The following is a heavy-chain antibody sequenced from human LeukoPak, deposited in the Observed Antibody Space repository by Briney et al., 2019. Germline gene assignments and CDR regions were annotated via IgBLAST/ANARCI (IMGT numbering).Heavy chain of an antibody. CDR3: AREIDGALDAFDI. J-gene: IGHJ3*02. CDR2: ISTDGGST. Sequence: GGSLRLSCAASGITFKNYNMNWVRQAPGKGLVWVSRISTDGGSTSYADSVKGRFTISRDNAKNTLYLQMNSLRAEDTAVYYCAREIDGALDAFDIWGQGTMVTVSS. CDR1: GITFKNYN. D-gene: IGHD4/OR15-4a*01. V-gene: IGHV3-74*01.